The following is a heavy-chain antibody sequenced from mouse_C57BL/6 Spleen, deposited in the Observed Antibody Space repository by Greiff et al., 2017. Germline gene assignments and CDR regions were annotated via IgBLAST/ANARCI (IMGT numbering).Heavy chain of an antibody. CDR2: IYPGDGDT. CDR1: GYAFSSYW. Sequence: VQLQQSGAELVKPGASVKISCKASGYAFSSYWMNWVKQRPGKGLEWIGQIYPGDGDTNYNGKFKGKATLTADKSSSTAYMQLSSLTSEDSAVYFCARDHGSSYRYFDVWGTGTTVTVSS. V-gene: IGHV1-80*01. D-gene: IGHD1-1*01. CDR3: ARDHGSSYRYFDV. J-gene: IGHJ1*03.